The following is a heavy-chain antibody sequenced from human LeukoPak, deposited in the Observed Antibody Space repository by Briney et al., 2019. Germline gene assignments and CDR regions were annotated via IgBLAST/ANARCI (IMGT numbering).Heavy chain of an antibody. Sequence: ASVKVSCKTSGYIFISHYVHWVRQAPGQGLEWMRVINPNGESTTYAPNFQGRVTMTWDTPTSTVYMELSSLRSDDTAVYYCARADTGLVRVLDYWGQGTLVTVSS. V-gene: IGHV1-46*01. J-gene: IGHJ4*02. D-gene: IGHD5-18*01. CDR1: GYIFISHY. CDR2: INPNGEST. CDR3: ARADTGLVRVLDY.